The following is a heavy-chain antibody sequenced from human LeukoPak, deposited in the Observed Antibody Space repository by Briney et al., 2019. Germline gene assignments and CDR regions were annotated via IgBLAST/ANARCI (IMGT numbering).Heavy chain of an antibody. CDR3: AWIILATGTGGYYFNY. CDR2: IYHSGST. CDR1: GASIRSYY. V-gene: IGHV4-59*08. J-gene: IGHJ4*02. Sequence: SETLSLTCNVSGASIRSYYWGWVRQSPGKGLEWIGYIYHSGSTNYNPSLRSRVAISVDTSKSQFSLNLNSVTAADTAVYYCAWIILATGTGGYYFNYWGQGTLVTVSS. D-gene: IGHD6-13*01.